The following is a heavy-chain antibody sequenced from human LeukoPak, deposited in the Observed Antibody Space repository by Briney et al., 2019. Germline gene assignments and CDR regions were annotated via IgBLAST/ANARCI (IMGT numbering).Heavy chain of an antibody. J-gene: IGHJ3*02. Sequence: SETLSLTCAVYDGSFSGYYWSWIRQPPGKGLEWIGEINHSGSTNYNPSLKSRVTISVDTSKNQFSLKLSSVTAADTAVYYCARHWAVGATDAFDIWGQGTMVTVSS. CDR1: DGSFSGYY. D-gene: IGHD1-26*01. CDR3: ARHWAVGATDAFDI. CDR2: INHSGST. V-gene: IGHV4-34*01.